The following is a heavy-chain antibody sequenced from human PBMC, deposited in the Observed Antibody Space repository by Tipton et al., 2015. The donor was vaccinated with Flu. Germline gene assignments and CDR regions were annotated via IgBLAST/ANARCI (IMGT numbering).Heavy chain of an antibody. V-gene: IGHV4-59*01. Sequence: TLSLTCTVSGGSISSYYWSWIRQPPGKGLEWIGNIYYSGSTNYNPSLKSRVTISVDTSQNQFSLRLNSVTAADTAVYYCASATTVTTSGMDVWGQGTTVTVS. CDR2: IYYSGST. CDR1: GGSISSYY. CDR3: ASATTVTTSGMDV. D-gene: IGHD4-11*01. J-gene: IGHJ6*02.